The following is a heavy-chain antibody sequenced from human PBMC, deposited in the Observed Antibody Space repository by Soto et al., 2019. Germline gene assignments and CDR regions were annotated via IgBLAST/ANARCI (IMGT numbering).Heavy chain of an antibody. V-gene: IGHV1-18*01. CDR3: ARDGILRQGIAVAGIYYYYMDV. CDR2: ISAYNGNT. D-gene: IGHD6-13*01. J-gene: IGHJ6*03. CDR1: GYTFTSYG. Sequence: ASVKVSCKASGYTFTSYGISWVRQAPGQGLEWMGWISAYNGNTNYAQKLQGRVTMTTDTSTSTAYMELRSLRSDDTAVYYGARDGILRQGIAVAGIYYYYMDVWVKGTTVTVSS.